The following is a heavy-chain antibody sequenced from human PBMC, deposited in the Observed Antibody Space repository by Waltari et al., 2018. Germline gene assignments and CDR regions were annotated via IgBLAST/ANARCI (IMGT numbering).Heavy chain of an antibody. CDR3: TREDYGGKDY. V-gene: IGHV3-74*01. Sequence: EVQLAESGGGLVQPGESLRLSCAASGFTFSPYWMHWVRQGPGKGLVWVASSNTDGSTINYADSMKGRFTISRDNAKNTLYLQMNSLRAEDTAVYYCTREDYGGKDYWGQGTLVTVSS. D-gene: IGHD4-17*01. CDR2: SNTDGSTI. CDR1: GFTFSPYW. J-gene: IGHJ4*02.